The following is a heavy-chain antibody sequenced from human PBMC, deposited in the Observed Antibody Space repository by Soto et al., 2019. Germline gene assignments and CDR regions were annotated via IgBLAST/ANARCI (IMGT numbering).Heavy chain of an antibody. V-gene: IGHV1-69*13. CDR3: ARDYSYGYVL. Sequence: ASVKVSCKTSGYTFRNYGISWVRQVPGQGLEWMGGIIGIFGTANYAQRFQGRLSITADESTSTAYMELRSLRPEDTAVYYCARDYSYGYVLWGQGTLVTVSS. CDR1: GYTFRNYG. D-gene: IGHD5-18*01. J-gene: IGHJ4*02. CDR2: IIGIFGTA.